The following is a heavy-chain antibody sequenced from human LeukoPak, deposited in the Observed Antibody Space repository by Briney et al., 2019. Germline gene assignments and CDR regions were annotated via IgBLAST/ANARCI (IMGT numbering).Heavy chain of an antibody. CDR2: IYPGDSDT. CDR3: ARRNNAAMGDC. V-gene: IGHV5-51*01. Sequence: GESLKISCQGSGYSFTNYWIGWVRQLPGKGLEWMGIIYPGDSDTKYSPSFQGQVTMSVDKSISTAYLQFSSLKASDTAMYYCARRNNAAMGDCWGQGTLVTVSS. J-gene: IGHJ4*02. D-gene: IGHD5-18*01. CDR1: GYSFTNYW.